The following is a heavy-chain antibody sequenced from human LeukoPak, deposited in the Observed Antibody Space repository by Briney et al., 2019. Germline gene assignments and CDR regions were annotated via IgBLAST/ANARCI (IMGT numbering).Heavy chain of an antibody. CDR2: ISGSGGST. Sequence: GGSLRLSCAASGFTFSSYAMSWVRQAPGKGLEWVSAISGSGGSTYYADSVKCRFTISRDNSKNTLYLQRNSLRAEDTAVYYCAKEPGTSPPLYYYYYGMDVWGQRTTVTVSS. CDR1: GFTFSSYA. D-gene: IGHD2-2*01. CDR3: AKEPGTSPPLYYYYYGMDV. J-gene: IGHJ6*02. V-gene: IGHV3-23*01.